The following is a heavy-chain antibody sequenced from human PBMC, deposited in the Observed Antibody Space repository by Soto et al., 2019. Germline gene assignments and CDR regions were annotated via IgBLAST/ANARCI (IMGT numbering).Heavy chain of an antibody. D-gene: IGHD6-19*01. J-gene: IGHJ4*02. Sequence: QLQLVESGGGEVQPGRSLRLSCAASEFTFDRYTMHWVRQAPGKGLEWVAVISYDGGKRSYADSVKGRFATTRDNSKSMLYMQMNSLRPEDTAIYYCARGRQSLNTELDFCGQATLVALSS. V-gene: IGHV3-30*09. CDR2: ISYDGGKR. CDR1: EFTFDRYT. CDR3: ARGRQSLNTELDF.